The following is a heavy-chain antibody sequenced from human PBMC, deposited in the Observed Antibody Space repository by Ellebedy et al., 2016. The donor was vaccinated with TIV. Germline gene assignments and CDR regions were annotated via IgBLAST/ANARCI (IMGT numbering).Heavy chain of an antibody. J-gene: IGHJ6*02. CDR2: ISAHGETN. V-gene: IGHV3-30*18. CDR1: GFIFYVYG. CDR3: AKIVYSNRPGSYYYYGMDV. Sequence: GESLKISCTGSGFIFYVYGMHLVRQAPGKGLEWVAVISAHGETNYHAASVEARFTISRDNSQNTLYLEMNSLRPEYTAVYFCAKIVYSNRPGSYYYYGMDVWGQGTTVTVS. D-gene: IGHD3-10*01.